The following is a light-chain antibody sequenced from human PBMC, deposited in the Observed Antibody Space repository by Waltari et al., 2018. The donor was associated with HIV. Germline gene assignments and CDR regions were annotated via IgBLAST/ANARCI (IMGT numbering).Light chain of an antibody. J-gene: IGLJ3*02. Sequence: QSVLTQPPSVSGAPGQRVTISCTGSSSNIGAGYDVHWYQQLPGTAPKLLIYGNSKRPAGGPDRFSCSKSGTSASLAITGLQAEDEADYYCQSYDSSLSGSVFGGGTKLTVL. CDR1: SSNIGAGYD. CDR2: GNS. CDR3: QSYDSSLSGSV. V-gene: IGLV1-40*01.